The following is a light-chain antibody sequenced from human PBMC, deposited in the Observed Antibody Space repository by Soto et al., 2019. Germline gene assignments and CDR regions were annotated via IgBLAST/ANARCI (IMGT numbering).Light chain of an antibody. CDR1: SPNIGAGYD. CDR3: QSYDSSPSGYV. Sequence: QSVLTQPPSVSGAPGQRVTISCTGSSPNIGAGYDVHWYQQLPGTAPKLLIYINKNRPSGVPDRFSGSKSGTSASLAITGLQAEDEADYYCQSYDSSPSGYVFGTGTKVTVL. J-gene: IGLJ1*01. CDR2: INK. V-gene: IGLV1-40*01.